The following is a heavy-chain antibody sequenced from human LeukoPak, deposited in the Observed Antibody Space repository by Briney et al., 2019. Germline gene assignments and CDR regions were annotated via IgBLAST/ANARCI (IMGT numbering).Heavy chain of an antibody. J-gene: IGHJ6*03. CDR1: GFTFSSYS. Sequence: GGSLRLSCAASGFTFSSYSMNWVRQAPGKGLEWVANIKQDGSEKNFVDSVKGRFTISRDNAKNSLYLQMNSLRAEDTAVYYCARVARTTVDYYYYYMDVWGKGTTVTVSS. CDR3: ARVARTTVDYYYYYMDV. V-gene: IGHV3-7*01. CDR2: IKQDGSEK. D-gene: IGHD4-23*01.